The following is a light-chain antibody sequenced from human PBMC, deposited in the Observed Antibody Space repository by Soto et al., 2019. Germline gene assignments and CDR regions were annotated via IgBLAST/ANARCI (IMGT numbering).Light chain of an antibody. V-gene: IGKV3-20*01. CDR2: DAS. Sequence: EVALTQSPGTLSLSSGARATLSCRASQSIANDYLTWYQQKPGQAPRVLIYDASTRATGIPDRFSGSGSGTDFTLTISRLEPEDFAVYYCQQYGSSPWTFGQGTKVEI. CDR3: QQYGSSPWT. CDR1: QSIANDY. J-gene: IGKJ1*01.